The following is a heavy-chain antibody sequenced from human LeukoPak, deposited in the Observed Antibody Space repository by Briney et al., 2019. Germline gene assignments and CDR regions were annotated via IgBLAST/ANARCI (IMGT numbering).Heavy chain of an antibody. V-gene: IGHV3-23*01. CDR1: GFTFSSYA. J-gene: IGHJ4*02. Sequence: PGGSLRLSCAASGFTFSSYAMAWVRQAPGKGLEWVSSISGGSTYYADSVKGRFTISRDNSKNTLYLQMNSLRAEDTAIYYCAKAYTTGWSEVYLDYWGQGTLVSVSS. CDR2: ISGGST. CDR3: AKAYTTGWSEVYLDY. D-gene: IGHD6-19*01.